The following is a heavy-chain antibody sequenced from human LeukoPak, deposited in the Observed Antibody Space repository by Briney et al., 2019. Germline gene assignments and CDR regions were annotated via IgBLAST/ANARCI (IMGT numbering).Heavy chain of an antibody. CDR2: IKEDGSDK. CDR3: AKDRTRQAY. Sequence: GGSLRLSCAASGFTFSNYWMSWVRQTPGKGLEWVANIKEDGSDKYYVDSLKGRFTISRDNAKNTLYLQMNSLRAEDTAVYYCAKDRTRQAYWGQGTLVTVSS. V-gene: IGHV3-7*03. J-gene: IGHJ4*02. CDR1: GFTFSNYW. D-gene: IGHD3-3*01.